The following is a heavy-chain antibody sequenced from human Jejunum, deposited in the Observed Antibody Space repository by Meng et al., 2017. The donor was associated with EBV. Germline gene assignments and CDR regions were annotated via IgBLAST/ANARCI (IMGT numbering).Heavy chain of an antibody. CDR2: INGDGSST. CDR1: GFSFSSSW. J-gene: IGHJ5*02. Sequence: EVQLVESGGGLVQPGGSVRLSCAASGFSFSSSWMHCVRQAPGKGLEWVSRINGDGSSTSYADSVKGRFTISRDNPKNTLYLQMNSLRVEDTAIYYCGRVYITSCCWFDPWGQGTLVTVSS. D-gene: IGHD6-13*01. CDR3: GRVYITSCCWFDP. V-gene: IGHV3-74*01.